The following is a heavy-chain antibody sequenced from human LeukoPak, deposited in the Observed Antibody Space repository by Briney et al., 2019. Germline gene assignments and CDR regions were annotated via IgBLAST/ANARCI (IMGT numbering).Heavy chain of an antibody. J-gene: IGHJ5*02. CDR2: INPSGGST. V-gene: IGHV1-46*01. CDR1: GYTFTSYY. D-gene: IGHD5-12*01. CDR3: ARGTSGKNWFDP. Sequence: ASVKVSCKASGYTFTSYYMHWVRQAPGQELEWMGIINPSGGSTSYAQKFQGRVTMTRDMSTSTVYMELSSLRSEDTAVYYCARGTSGKNWFDPWGQGTLVTVSS.